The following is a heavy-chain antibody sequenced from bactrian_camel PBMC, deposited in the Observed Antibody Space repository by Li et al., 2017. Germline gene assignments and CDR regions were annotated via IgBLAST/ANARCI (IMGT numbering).Heavy chain of an antibody. J-gene: IGHJ4*01. CDR1: GYDALYLC. Sequence: VQLVESGGGSVQAGGSLRLSCAVSGYDALYLCMGWFRQAPGKEREGVAVINRRGTIRYADFVTGRFTISRDSAKNTVYLQMNNLQPEDTATYYCAEGRGSRGEHCYSLNYWGQGTQVTVS. CDR2: INRRGTI. CDR3: AEGRGSRGEHCYSLNY. V-gene: IGHV3S67*01. D-gene: IGHD6*01.